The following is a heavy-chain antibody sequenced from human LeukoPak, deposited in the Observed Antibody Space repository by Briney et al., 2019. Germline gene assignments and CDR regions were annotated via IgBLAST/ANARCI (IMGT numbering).Heavy chain of an antibody. Sequence: ASVKLSCKVSGYTLTELSMHWVRQAPGKGLAWTGGLDPKDGETIYAQKFKGRLTMTEDTSTDTAYMELSSLRSEDTAVYYCATDGGSISTWAYYYYGMDVWGQGTTVTVSS. CDR1: GYTLTELS. CDR3: ATDGGSISTWAYYYYGMDV. V-gene: IGHV1-24*01. CDR2: LDPKDGET. J-gene: IGHJ6*02. D-gene: IGHD2-2*01.